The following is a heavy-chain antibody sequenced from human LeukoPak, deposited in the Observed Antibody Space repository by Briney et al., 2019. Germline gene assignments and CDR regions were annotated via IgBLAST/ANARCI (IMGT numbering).Heavy chain of an antibody. J-gene: IGHJ4*02. CDR3: ARDRIARFLEWLLPEGYYFDY. D-gene: IGHD3-3*01. Sequence: ASVKVSCKASGYTFTSYGISWVRQAPGQGLEWMGWISAYNGNTNYAQKLQGRVTMTTDTSTSTAHMELRSLRSDDTAVYYCARDRIARFLEWLLPEGYYFDYWGQGTLVTVSS. CDR2: ISAYNGNT. V-gene: IGHV1-18*01. CDR1: GYTFTSYG.